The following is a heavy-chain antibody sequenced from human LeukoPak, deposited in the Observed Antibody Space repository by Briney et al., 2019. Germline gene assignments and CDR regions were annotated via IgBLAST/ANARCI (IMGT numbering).Heavy chain of an antibody. CDR2: ISHGGDSA. CDR1: GFTFSTYA. CDR3: AKGRSGWYEGLDY. V-gene: IGHV3-23*01. D-gene: IGHD6-19*01. Sequence: PGGSLRLSYTASGFTFSTYAMTWVRQAPGKGLEWVSVISHGGDSAWYADSVKGRFTISRDNSKSTLFLQMNSLRADDTAIYYWAKGRSGWYEGLDYWGQGILVTVSS. J-gene: IGHJ4*02.